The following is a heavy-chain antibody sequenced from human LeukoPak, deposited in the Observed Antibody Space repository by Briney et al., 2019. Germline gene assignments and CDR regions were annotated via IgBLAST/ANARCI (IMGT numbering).Heavy chain of an antibody. V-gene: IGHV7-4-1*02. Sequence: ASVKVSCKASGYTFTSYAMNWVRQAPGQGLEWMGWINTNTGNPTYAQGFTGRFVFSLDTSVSTAYLQISSLKAEDTAVYYCARDMGDSVAYYYYYYYGMDVWGQGTTVIVSS. CDR1: GYTFTSYA. D-gene: IGHD6-19*01. CDR2: INTNTGNP. J-gene: IGHJ6*02. CDR3: ARDMGDSVAYYYYYYYGMDV.